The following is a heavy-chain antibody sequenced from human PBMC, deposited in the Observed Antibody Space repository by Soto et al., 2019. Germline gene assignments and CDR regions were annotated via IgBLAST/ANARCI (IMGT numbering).Heavy chain of an antibody. CDR3: ARGGVVVVAAGTYFDY. CDR1: GGSFSGYY. CDR2: INHSGST. J-gene: IGHJ4*02. D-gene: IGHD2-15*01. Sequence: QVQLQQWGAGLLKPSETLSLTCAVYGGSFSGYYWSWIRQPPGKGLEWIGEINHSGSTNYNPSLKSRVTISVVTSKNQFSLELSSVTAADTAVYYCARGGVVVVAAGTYFDYWGQGTLVTVSS. V-gene: IGHV4-34*01.